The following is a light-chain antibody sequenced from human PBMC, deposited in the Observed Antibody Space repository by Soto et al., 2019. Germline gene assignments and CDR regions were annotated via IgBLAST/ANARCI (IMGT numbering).Light chain of an antibody. J-gene: IGKJ4*01. CDR1: RSVSSSY. CDR3: QQYGSSRALT. CDR2: GAS. Sequence: ENVFTQSPGTLSLFPGERATLSCRASRSVSSSYLAWYQQKPGQAPRLLIYGASSRATGIPDRFSGSGSGTDFTLTISRLEPEDFAVYYCQQYGSSRALTFGGGTKVDIK. V-gene: IGKV3-20*01.